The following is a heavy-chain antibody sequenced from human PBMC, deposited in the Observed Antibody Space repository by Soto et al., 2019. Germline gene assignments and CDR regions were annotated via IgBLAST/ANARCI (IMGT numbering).Heavy chain of an antibody. CDR2: IYYSGST. V-gene: IGHV4-59*01. D-gene: IGHD6-6*01. CDR3: ARLGYSSSPEWYYYYGMDV. CDR1: GGSISSYY. J-gene: IGHJ6*02. Sequence: NPSETLSLTCTVSGGSISSYYWSWIRQPPGKGLEWIGYIYYSGSTNYNPSLKSRVTISVDTSKNQFSLKLSSVTAADTAVYYCARLGYSSSPEWYYYYGMDVWGQGTTVTVSS.